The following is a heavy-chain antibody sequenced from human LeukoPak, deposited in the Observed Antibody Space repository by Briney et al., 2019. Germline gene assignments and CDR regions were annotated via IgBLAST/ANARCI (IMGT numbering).Heavy chain of an antibody. CDR2: INTDGRTT. V-gene: IGHV3-74*03. J-gene: IGHJ6*02. CDR1: GFTFSDYR. CDR3: ARGGGGLGV. Sequence: QPGGSLRLSCAASGFTFSDYRMYWVRQPPGKGLVWASYINTDGRTTKYADSVRDRFTISRDNAKNTLYLQMNSLRAEDTAVYYCARGGGGLGVWGQGTTVTVSS.